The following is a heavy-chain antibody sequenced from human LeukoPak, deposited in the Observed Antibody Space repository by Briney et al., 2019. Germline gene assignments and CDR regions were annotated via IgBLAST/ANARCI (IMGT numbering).Heavy chain of an antibody. CDR1: GYTFTGYY. CDR3: ARHMGGTGYFDY. CDR2: INPNSGGT. J-gene: IGHJ4*02. Sequence: GESLKISCKASGYTFTGYYMHWVRQAPGQGLEWMGWINPNSGGTNYAQKFQGRVTLTRDTSISTAYMELSSLRSDDTAVYYCARHMGGTGYFDYWGQGTLVTVSS. D-gene: IGHD1-26*01. V-gene: IGHV1-2*02.